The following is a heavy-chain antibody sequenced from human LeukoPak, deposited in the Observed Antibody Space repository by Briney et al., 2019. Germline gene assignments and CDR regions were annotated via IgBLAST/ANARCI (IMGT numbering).Heavy chain of an antibody. V-gene: IGHV3-74*01. J-gene: IGHJ4*02. CDR3: VSFYETY. CDR1: GNYW. Sequence: RGSLRLSCAASGNYWMHWVRQAPGKGLVWVSHINGDGSWTTYADSVKGRFTISKDNAKNTVYLQMNNLRAEDTAVYYCVSFYETYWGRGTLVTVSS. CDR2: INGDGSWT. D-gene: IGHD2-2*01.